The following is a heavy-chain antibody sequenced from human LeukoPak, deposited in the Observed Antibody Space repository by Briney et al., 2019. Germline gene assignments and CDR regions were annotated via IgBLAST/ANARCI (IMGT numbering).Heavy chain of an antibody. Sequence: ASVKVSCKASGYTFTGYYMHWVRQAPGQGLEWMGWINPNSGGTNYAQKFQGRVTMTRDMSTSTVYMELSSLRSEDTAVYYCARGDSSSSEENFDYWGQGTLVTVSS. J-gene: IGHJ4*02. CDR1: GYTFTGYY. D-gene: IGHD6-6*01. V-gene: IGHV1-2*02. CDR3: ARGDSSSSEENFDY. CDR2: INPNSGGT.